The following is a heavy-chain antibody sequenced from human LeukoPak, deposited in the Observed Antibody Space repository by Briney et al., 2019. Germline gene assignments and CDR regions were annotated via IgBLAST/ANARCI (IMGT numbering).Heavy chain of an antibody. CDR2: IYYSGTT. Sequence: PSETLSLTCTVSGGSISYYYWNWIRQSPGKGLEWIGYIYYSGTTNYNPSLKSRVTISVDTSKNQFPLQLRSVTAADTAVYYCAREDPQTTVPEGMDVWGQGTTVTVSS. V-gene: IGHV4-59*01. CDR1: GGSISYYY. CDR3: AREDPQTTVPEGMDV. J-gene: IGHJ6*02. D-gene: IGHD4-17*01.